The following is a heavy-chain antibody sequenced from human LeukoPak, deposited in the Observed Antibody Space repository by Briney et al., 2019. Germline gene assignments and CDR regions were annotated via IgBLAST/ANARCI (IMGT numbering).Heavy chain of an antibody. CDR3: AKSVGWYVLSP. Sequence: GGSLRLSCAASGFTFSSYWMHWVRQAPGKGLEWVSAISGSGGSTYYADSVKGRFTISRDNSKNTLYLQMNSLRAEDTAVYYCAKSVGWYVLSPWGQGTLVTVSS. CDR1: GFTFSSYW. J-gene: IGHJ5*02. D-gene: IGHD6-19*01. CDR2: ISGSGGST. V-gene: IGHV3-23*01.